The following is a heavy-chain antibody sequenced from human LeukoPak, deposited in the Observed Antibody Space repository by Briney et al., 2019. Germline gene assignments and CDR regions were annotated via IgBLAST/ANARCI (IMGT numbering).Heavy chain of an antibody. J-gene: IGHJ6*03. CDR1: GFTFSSYA. V-gene: IGHV3-23*01. D-gene: IGHD2-2*01. Sequence: GGSLRLSCAASGFTFSSYAMSWVRQAPGKGLEWVSAISGSGGSTYYADSVKGRLTISRDNSKNTLYLQMNSLRAEDTAVYYCATPPVVVVPAAMGDYYYYMDVWGKGTTVTVSS. CDR2: ISGSGGST. CDR3: ATPPVVVVPAAMGDYYYYMDV.